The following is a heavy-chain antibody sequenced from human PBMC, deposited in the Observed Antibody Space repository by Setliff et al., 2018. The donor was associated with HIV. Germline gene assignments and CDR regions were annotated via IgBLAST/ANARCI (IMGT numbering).Heavy chain of an antibody. CDR1: GYTFSSYG. CDR2: ISAYNGNT. J-gene: IGHJ3*02. D-gene: IGHD3-3*01. Sequence: GASVKVSCKASGYTFSSYGISWGRQAPGQGVEWMGWISAYNGNTNDAQKLQGRVTMTTDTSTSTAYMELRSLRSDDTAVYYCARGYYNFWSGYYDSRFPNPIDAFDIWGQGTMVTVSS. CDR3: ARGYYNFWSGYYDSRFPNPIDAFDI. V-gene: IGHV1-18*01.